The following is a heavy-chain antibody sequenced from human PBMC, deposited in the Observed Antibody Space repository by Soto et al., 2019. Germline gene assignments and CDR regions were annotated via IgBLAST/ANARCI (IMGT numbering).Heavy chain of an antibody. CDR2: INHSGST. Sequence: SETLSLTCAVYGGSFSGYYWSWIRQPPGKGLEWIGEINHSGSTNYNPSLKSRVTISVDTSKNQFSLKLSSVTAADTAVYYCARGGYYGSGSYKLDYWGQGTLVTVSS. CDR3: ARGGYYGSGSYKLDY. D-gene: IGHD3-10*01. CDR1: GGSFSGYY. J-gene: IGHJ4*02. V-gene: IGHV4-34*01.